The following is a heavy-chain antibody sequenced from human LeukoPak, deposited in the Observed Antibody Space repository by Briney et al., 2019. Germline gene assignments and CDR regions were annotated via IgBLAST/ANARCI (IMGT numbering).Heavy chain of an antibody. CDR2: INSGGGST. CDR3: ARSFGGTYYFDY. CDR1: GFTFSPYW. D-gene: IGHD1-26*01. V-gene: IGHV3-74*01. Sequence: GGSLRLSCAASGFTFSPYWMHWVRQAPGKGLVWVSHINSGGGSTSYADSVKGRFTISRDNAKNTLFLQMHSLRADDTAVYYCARSFGGTYYFDYWGQGTLVTVSS. J-gene: IGHJ4*02.